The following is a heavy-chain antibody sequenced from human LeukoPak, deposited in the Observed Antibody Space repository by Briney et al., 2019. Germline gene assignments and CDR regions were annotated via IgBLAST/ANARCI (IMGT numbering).Heavy chain of an antibody. CDR3: TRGRRPNIAAAGNAFDI. CDR1: GFTFKSYG. CDR2: IRHKAYGGAA. D-gene: IGHD6-13*01. V-gene: IGHV3-49*03. J-gene: IGHJ3*02. Sequence: PGSSLRLSRSPSGFTFKSYGMKWLREAPGKGLAWGGLIRHKAYGGAAEYAASVKGRFAISRDDSKSIAYLQMNSLKTEDTAVYYCTRGRRPNIAAAGNAFDIWGQGTMVTVSS.